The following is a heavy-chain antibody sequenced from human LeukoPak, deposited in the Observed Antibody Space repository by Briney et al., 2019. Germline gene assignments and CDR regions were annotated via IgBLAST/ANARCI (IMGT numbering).Heavy chain of an antibody. V-gene: IGHV3-48*03. J-gene: IGHJ4*02. CDR1: AFTFSSYE. CDR3: ARDYGGSPPFDY. Sequence: GGSLRLSCAASAFTFSSYEMHWVRQAPGKGLEWLSYISSSGSTIYYADSVKARFTISRDNAKNSLYLQMNSLRAEDTAVYYCARDYGGSPPFDYWGQGTLVTVSS. CDR2: ISSSGSTI. D-gene: IGHD4-23*01.